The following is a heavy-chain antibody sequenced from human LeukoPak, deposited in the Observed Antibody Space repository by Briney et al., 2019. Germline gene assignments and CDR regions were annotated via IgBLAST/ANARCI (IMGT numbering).Heavy chain of an antibody. CDR2: FDPEDGET. Sequence: ASVKVSCKVSGYTLTELSMHWVRQAPGKGLEWMGGFDPEDGETIYAQKFQGRVTMTADTSTDTAYMELSSLRSEDTAVYYCATDPDGSSWPDYWGQGTLVTVSS. J-gene: IGHJ4*02. CDR1: GYTLTELS. D-gene: IGHD6-13*01. CDR3: ATDPDGSSWPDY. V-gene: IGHV1-24*01.